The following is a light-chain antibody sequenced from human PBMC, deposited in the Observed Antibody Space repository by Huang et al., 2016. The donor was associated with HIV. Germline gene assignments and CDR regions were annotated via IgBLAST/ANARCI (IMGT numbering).Light chain of an antibody. Sequence: DIQMTQSPSSLSASIGDRVTITYRASRHIYSYLNWYQHRPGKAPKPLIYDAANLEVGGPSRFSGSGSGRNFTLIISSLQPEDFATYYCQQYDSLPRTFGPGTKV. J-gene: IGKJ3*01. CDR3: QQYDSLPRT. CDR2: DAA. CDR1: RHIYSY. V-gene: IGKV1-33*01.